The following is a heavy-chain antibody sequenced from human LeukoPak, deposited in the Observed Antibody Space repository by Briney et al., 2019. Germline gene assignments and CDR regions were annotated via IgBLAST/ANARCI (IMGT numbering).Heavy chain of an antibody. J-gene: IGHJ6*02. CDR3: ARTPHCGGDCYWGIYYYGMDV. V-gene: IGHV3-33*01. Sequence: GGSLRPSCAASGFTFSSYGMHWVRQAPGKGLEWVAVIWYDGSNKYYADSVKGRSTISRDNSKNTLYLQMNSLRAEDTAVYYCARTPHCGGDCYWGIYYYGMDVWGQGTTVTVSS. CDR2: IWYDGSNK. CDR1: GFTFSSYG. D-gene: IGHD2-21*02.